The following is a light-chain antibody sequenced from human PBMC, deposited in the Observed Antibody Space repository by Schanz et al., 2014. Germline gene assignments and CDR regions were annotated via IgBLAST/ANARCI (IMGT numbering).Light chain of an antibody. CDR1: QSVSSN. CDR3: QHYGSSTWT. V-gene: IGKV3-20*01. J-gene: IGKJ1*01. Sequence: EIVMTQSPDTLSVSPGERATLSCRASQSVSSNLAWYQQKPGQAPSLLIYGSSSRATGIPDRFSGSGSGTDFILTIRRLEPEDFAVYYCQHYGSSTWTFGQGTKVEIK. CDR2: GSS.